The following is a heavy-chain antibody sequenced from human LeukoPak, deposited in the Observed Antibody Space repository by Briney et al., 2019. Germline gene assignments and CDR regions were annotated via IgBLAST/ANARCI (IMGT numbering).Heavy chain of an antibody. V-gene: IGHV1-18*04. J-gene: IGHJ6*02. Sequence: ASVRVSCKTSGYKFLSHGISWVRQAPGQGLEWLGWIRADNGDTRFAQKVQGRFTMTTDTSTSTAYMELRRRRWEDTAGYDRTSRVCFGDFPIDVWGQGTTVTVSS. D-gene: IGHD3-10*01. CDR3: TSRVCFGDFPIDV. CDR1: GYKFLSHG. CDR2: IRADNGDT.